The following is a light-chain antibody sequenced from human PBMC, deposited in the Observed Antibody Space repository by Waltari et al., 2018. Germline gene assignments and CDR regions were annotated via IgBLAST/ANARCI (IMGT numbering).Light chain of an antibody. CDR2: VNSDGSH. J-gene: IGLJ3*02. CDR3: QTGGHGTWV. V-gene: IGLV4-69*01. CDR1: SWHSRNT. Sequence: QLVLTQSPSASASLGASVKLTRTLSSWHSRNTLAWLQQQPEKGPRYLMKVNSDGSHSKGDEIPYRFSGSSSGAERYLTISSLQSEDEADYYCQTGGHGTWVFGGGTKLTVL.